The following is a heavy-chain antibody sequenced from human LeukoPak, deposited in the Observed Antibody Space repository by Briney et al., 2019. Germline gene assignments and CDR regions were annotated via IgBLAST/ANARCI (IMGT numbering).Heavy chain of an antibody. J-gene: IGHJ4*02. V-gene: IGHV1-2*02. CDR2: INPNSGGT. Sequence: ASVKVSCKASGYTFTGYYMHWVRQAPGQGLEWMGWINPNSGGTNYARKFQGRVTMTRDTSISTAYMELSRLRSDDTAVYYCARSVGYCSGTSCSPVDYWGQGTLVTVSS. CDR1: GYTFTGYY. CDR3: ARSVGYCSGTSCSPVDY. D-gene: IGHD2-15*01.